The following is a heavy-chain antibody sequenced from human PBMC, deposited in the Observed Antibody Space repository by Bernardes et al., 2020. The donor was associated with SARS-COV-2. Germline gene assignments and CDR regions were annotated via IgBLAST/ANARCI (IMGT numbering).Heavy chain of an antibody. J-gene: IGHJ4*02. CDR3: AGDRSGYYYTYFDC. V-gene: IGHV1-18*01. Sequence: ASVKVSCKASGYTFTNYGISWVRQAPGQGLEWMGWISAYNGNTNYAQKLQGRVTMTTDTSTTPAYMELRSLRSDDTAVYYCAGDRSGYYYTYFDCWGQGTLVTVSS. D-gene: IGHD3-22*01. CDR2: ISAYNGNT. CDR1: GYTFTNYG.